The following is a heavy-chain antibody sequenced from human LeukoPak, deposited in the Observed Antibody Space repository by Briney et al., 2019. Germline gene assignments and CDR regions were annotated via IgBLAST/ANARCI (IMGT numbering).Heavy chain of an antibody. J-gene: IGHJ4*02. CDR1: GFILSTHG. D-gene: IGHD1-26*01. Sequence: PGGSLRLSCAASGFILSTHGMHWVRQAPGKGLEWVAGMWYDGSREDYADSVKGRFTISREMSKNTLNLQMNSLRVEDTAMFYCARDLSFGSLDFRGQGTLVTVSS. CDR2: MWYDGSRE. CDR3: ARDLSFGSLDF. V-gene: IGHV3-33*01.